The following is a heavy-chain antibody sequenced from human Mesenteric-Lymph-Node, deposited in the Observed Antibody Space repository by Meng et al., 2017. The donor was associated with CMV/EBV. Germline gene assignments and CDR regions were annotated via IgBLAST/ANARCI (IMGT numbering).Heavy chain of an antibody. Sequence: GESLKISCAASGFTFNSFTMNWVRQAPGKGLEWVSSISSSSSYIYYGDSVKGRFTISRDNAKNSLYLQMDSLRADDTAVYYCARVWREAATREYFFDYWGQGTLVTVSS. CDR3: ARVWREAATREYFFDY. J-gene: IGHJ4*02. V-gene: IGHV3-21*04. CDR2: ISSSSSYI. D-gene: IGHD3-3*01. CDR1: GFTFNSFT.